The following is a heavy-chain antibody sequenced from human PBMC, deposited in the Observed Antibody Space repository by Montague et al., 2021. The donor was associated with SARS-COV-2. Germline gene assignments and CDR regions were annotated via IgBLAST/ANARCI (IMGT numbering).Heavy chain of an antibody. CDR2: IYWDDDK. Sequence: PALVKPTQKRRGREKKSGFSLSTSGVGVGWIRQPPGKALEWLALIYWDDDKPYSPSLKSRLTITKDTSKNQVVLTMTNMDPVDTATYYCAHSYGDYLFDYWGQGTLVTVSS. CDR3: AHSYGDYLFDY. V-gene: IGHV2-5*02. J-gene: IGHJ4*02. CDR1: GFSLSTSGVG. D-gene: IGHD4-17*01.